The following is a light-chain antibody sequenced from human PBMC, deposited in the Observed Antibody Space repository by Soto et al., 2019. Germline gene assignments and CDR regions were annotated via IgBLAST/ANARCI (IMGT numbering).Light chain of an antibody. CDR2: DVT. Sequence: QSALTQPRSVSGSPGQSVTISCTGTSSDVGAYNYVSWYQQHPGKAPKLMIYDVTKRPSGVPDRFSGSKSGNTASLTISGIQADDEADYYCCSYAGRYIYVLFGGGTKLTVL. CDR3: CSYAGRYIYVL. V-gene: IGLV2-11*01. J-gene: IGLJ2*01. CDR1: SSDVGAYNY.